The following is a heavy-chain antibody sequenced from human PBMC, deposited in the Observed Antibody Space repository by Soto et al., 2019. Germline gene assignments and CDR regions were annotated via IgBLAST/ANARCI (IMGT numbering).Heavy chain of an antibody. J-gene: IGHJ4*02. D-gene: IGHD5-18*01. Sequence: EVQLVESGGGLVQPGRSLRLSCAASGFTFDDYAMHWVRQAPGKGLEWVSGISWNSGSIGYADSVKGRFTISRDNXKNALYLQMNSLRAEDTALYYCAKDIRGYSYGLDYWGQGTLVTVSS. CDR2: ISWNSGSI. CDR3: AKDIRGYSYGLDY. CDR1: GFTFDDYA. V-gene: IGHV3-9*01.